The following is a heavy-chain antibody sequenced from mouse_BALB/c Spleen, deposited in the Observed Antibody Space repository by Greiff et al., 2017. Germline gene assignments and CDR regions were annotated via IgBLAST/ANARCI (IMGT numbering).Heavy chain of an antibody. V-gene: IGHV5-6-5*01. CDR1: GFTFSSYA. CDR2: ISSGGST. D-gene: IGHD4-1*01. J-gene: IGHJ4*01. Sequence: EVQLVESGGGLVKPGGSLKLSCAASGFTFSSYAMSWVRRTPEKRLEWVASISSGGSTYYPDSVKGRFTISRDNARNILYLQMSSLRSEDTAMYYCARGLGDYYAMDYWGQGTSVTVSS. CDR3: ARGLGDYYAMDY.